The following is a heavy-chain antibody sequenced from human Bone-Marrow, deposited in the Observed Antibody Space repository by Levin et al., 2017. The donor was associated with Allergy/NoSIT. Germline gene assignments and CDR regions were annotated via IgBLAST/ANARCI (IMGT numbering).Heavy chain of an antibody. CDR3: AKVLGGEPHTRDY. J-gene: IGHJ4*02. CDR1: GFIFRDYG. D-gene: IGHD2-15*01. V-gene: IGHV3-23*01. CDR2: IAGGGGAK. Sequence: PGGSLRLSCEASGFIFRDYGMSWVRQVPGKGLEWVSDIAGGGGAKYYARSVKGRFSISRDNFNNKLYLQMTSLRDDDTAVYYCAKVLGGEPHTRDYWGKGTLVNVSS.